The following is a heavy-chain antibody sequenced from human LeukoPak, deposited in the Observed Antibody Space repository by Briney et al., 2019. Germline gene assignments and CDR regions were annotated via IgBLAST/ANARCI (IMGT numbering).Heavy chain of an antibody. J-gene: IGHJ3*02. D-gene: IGHD1-26*01. Sequence: DSVKGRFTLSRDNSKNTLYLQMNRRRAEDTAVYYCAKGSSGSYYDALHIWGQGKMGTVSS. CDR3: AKGSSGSYYDALHI. V-gene: IGHV3-33*06.